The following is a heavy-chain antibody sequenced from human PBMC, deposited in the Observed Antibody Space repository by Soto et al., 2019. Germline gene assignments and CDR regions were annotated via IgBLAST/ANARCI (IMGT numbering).Heavy chain of an antibody. CDR2: IFYTGST. D-gene: IGHD3-10*01. J-gene: IGHJ5*02. CDR3: AGGRRYYGSGKTGNWFDP. V-gene: IGHV4-39*07. CDR1: GGSISSSSYY. Sequence: PSETLSLTCTVSGGSISSSSYYWGWIRQPPGKGLEWIGSIFYTGSTDYNPSLKSRVTISVDTSKNQFSLKLSSVTAADTAVYYCAGGRRYYGSGKTGNWFDPWGQGTLVTVSS.